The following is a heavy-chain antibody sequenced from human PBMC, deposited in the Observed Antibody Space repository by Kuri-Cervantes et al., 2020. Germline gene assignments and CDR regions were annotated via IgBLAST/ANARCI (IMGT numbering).Heavy chain of an antibody. Sequence: GESLKISCAASGFTFSSYAMHWVRQAPGKGLEWVAVIWYDGSNKYYADSVKGRFTISRDNSKNTLYLQMNSLRDEDTAVYYCARGTIAAAGLPTYYYFDYWGQGTLVTVSS. CDR3: ARGTIAAAGLPTYYYFDY. D-gene: IGHD6-13*01. V-gene: IGHV3-30*07. J-gene: IGHJ4*02. CDR1: GFTFSSYA. CDR2: IWYDGSNK.